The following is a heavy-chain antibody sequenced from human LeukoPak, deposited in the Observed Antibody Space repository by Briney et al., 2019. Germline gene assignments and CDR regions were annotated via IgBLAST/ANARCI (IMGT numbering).Heavy chain of an antibody. J-gene: IGHJ4*02. Sequence: GGSLRLSCAASGFTFSSYSMNWVRQAPGKGLEWVSAISGSGGSTYYADSVKGRFTISRDNSKNTLYLQMNSLRAEDTAVYYCAKYDSSGYYYRLPHYWGQGTLVTVSS. V-gene: IGHV3-23*01. CDR3: AKYDSSGYYYRLPHY. CDR2: ISGSGGST. CDR1: GFTFSSYS. D-gene: IGHD3-22*01.